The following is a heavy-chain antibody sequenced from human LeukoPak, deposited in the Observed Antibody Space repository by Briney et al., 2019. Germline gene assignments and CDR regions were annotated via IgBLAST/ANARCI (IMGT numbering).Heavy chain of an antibody. CDR2: ISAYNGNT. Sequence: GASVKVSCKASGYTFTSYGISWVRQAPGQGLEWMGWISAYNGNTNYAQKLQGRVTMTTDTSTSTAYMELRSLRSDDTAVYYCARLLRDHDYGDPPALLWYYYYMDVWGKGTTVTVSS. J-gene: IGHJ6*03. D-gene: IGHD4-17*01. CDR3: ARLLRDHDYGDPPALLWYYYYMDV. CDR1: GYTFTSYG. V-gene: IGHV1-18*01.